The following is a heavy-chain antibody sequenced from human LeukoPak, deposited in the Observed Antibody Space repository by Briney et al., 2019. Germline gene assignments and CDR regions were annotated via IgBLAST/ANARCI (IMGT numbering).Heavy chain of an antibody. D-gene: IGHD3-22*01. Sequence: GGSLRLSCAASGFTFSASAMHWVRQASGKGLEWVGRIRTKINNFATAYAASVKGRFTVSRDDSKNTAYLQMNSLKTEDTAVYYCTRLLDYNGYYYGAFDYWGQGTLVTVSS. V-gene: IGHV3-73*01. CDR1: GFTFSASA. CDR3: TRLLDYNGYYYGAFDY. J-gene: IGHJ4*02. CDR2: IRTKINNFAT.